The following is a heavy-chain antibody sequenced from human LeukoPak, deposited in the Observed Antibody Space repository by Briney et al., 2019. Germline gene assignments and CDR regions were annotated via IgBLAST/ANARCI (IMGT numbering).Heavy chain of an antibody. CDR2: ISSSGSTI. D-gene: IGHD2-21*02. J-gene: IGHJ4*02. CDR3: ARDEGDLPARVPYFDY. Sequence: PGGSLRLSCAASGFTFSSYEMNWVRQAPGKGLEWVSYISSSGSTIYYADSVKGRFTISRDNAKNSLYLQMKSQRDEDTAIYYCARDEGDLPARVPYFDYWGQGTLVTVSS. V-gene: IGHV3-48*03. CDR1: GFTFSSYE.